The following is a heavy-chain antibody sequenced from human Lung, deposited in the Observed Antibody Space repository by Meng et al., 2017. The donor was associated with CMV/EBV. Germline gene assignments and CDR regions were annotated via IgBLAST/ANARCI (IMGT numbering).Heavy chain of an antibody. J-gene: IGHJ6*02. D-gene: IGHD5-18*01. CDR1: GFTFSSYS. V-gene: IGHV3-21*01. CDR2: ISSSSSYI. Sequence: GGSXRLXXEASGFTFSSYSMNWVRQAPGKGLEWVSSISSSSSYIYYADSVKGRFTISRDNAKNSLYLQMNSLRAEDTAVYYCARWERTAMDPYYYYGMAVWXQGXTVTVSS. CDR3: ARWERTAMDPYYYYGMAV.